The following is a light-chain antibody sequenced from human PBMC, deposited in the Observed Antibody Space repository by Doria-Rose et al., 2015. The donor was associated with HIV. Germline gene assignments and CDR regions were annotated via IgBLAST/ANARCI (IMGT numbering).Light chain of an antibody. V-gene: IGLV1-40*01. CDR2: GNT. Sequence: VMTQSPSVSGAPGQRVAISCTGSSSNIGAGFDVNWDQQFPGTVPTLLLHGNTNRPSGVPDRFSGSKSGTSASLAISGLRAEDEADYYCQSYDSRLSVYVFGTGTKVTVL. CDR3: QSYDSRLSVYV. CDR1: SSNIGAGFD. J-gene: IGLJ1*01.